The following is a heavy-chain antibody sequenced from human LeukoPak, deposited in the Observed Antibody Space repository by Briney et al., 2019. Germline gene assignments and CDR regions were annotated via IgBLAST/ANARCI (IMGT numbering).Heavy chain of an antibody. D-gene: IGHD6-19*01. J-gene: IGHJ6*03. CDR2: IHHSGSI. CDR3: ARGERTYSSGAWSYYYYYYMDV. V-gene: IGHV4-4*02. CDR1: GVSISSNLW. Sequence: SETLSLTCAVSGVSISSNLWWTWVRQPPGKGLEWIAEIHHSGSINYNPSLKSRVTISVDKAKNQFSLKLSSVTAADTAVYYCARGERTYSSGAWSYYYYYYMDVWGKGTTVTISS.